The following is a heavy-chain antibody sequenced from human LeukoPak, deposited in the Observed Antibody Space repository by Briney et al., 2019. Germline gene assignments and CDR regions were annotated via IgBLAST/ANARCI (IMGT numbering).Heavy chain of an antibody. V-gene: IGHV3-7*01. J-gene: IGHJ4*02. CDR3: ARVLKSGYYDSSGVFDY. CDR2: IKQDGSEK. Sequence: GGSLRLSCAASGFTFSSYWMSWVRQAPGKGPEWVANIKQDGSEKYYVDSVKGRFTISRDSAKNSLYLQMNSLRAEDTAVYYCARVLKSGYYDSSGVFDYWGQGTLVTVSS. D-gene: IGHD3-22*01. CDR1: GFTFSSYW.